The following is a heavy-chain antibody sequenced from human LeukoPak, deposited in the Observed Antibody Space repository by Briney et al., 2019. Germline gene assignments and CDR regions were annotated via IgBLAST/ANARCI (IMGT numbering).Heavy chain of an antibody. CDR1: GFTFSSYW. CDR2: IKQDGSEK. V-gene: IGHV3-7*01. D-gene: IGHD3-10*01. J-gene: IGHJ4*02. CDR3: ARDGYYGSGSFGY. Sequence: GGSLRLSCAASGFTFSSYWMSWVRQAPGKGLEWMANIKQDGSEKYYVDSVKGRFTISRDNAKNSLYLQMNSLRAEDTAVYYCARDGYYGSGSFGYWGQGTLVTVSS.